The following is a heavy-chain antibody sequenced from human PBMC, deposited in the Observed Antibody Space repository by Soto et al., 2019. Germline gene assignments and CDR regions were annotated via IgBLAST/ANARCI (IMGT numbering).Heavy chain of an antibody. Sequence: QVQLVESGGGVVQPGRSLRLSCVASGFTFSSYGMHWVRQAPGKGLEWVAIISYDGSNTYYADCVKGRFTISRDNSKNTLYLQMNSRRAEDTSVYYCAKEGGLSGSYYISSSYYLDYWGQGTLVTVSS. CDR3: AKEGGLSGSYYISSSYYLDY. V-gene: IGHV3-30*18. CDR1: GFTFSSYG. CDR2: ISYDGSNT. J-gene: IGHJ4*02. D-gene: IGHD1-26*01.